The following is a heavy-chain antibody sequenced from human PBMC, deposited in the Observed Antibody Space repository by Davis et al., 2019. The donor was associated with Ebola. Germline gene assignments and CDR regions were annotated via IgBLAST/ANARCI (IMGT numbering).Heavy chain of an antibody. CDR3: ARAADSSGYGMDV. D-gene: IGHD3-22*01. Sequence: GGSLRLSCAASGFTFSSYSMNWVRQAPGKGLEWVSYISSSSSTIYYADSVKGRFTISRDNAKNSLYLQMNSLRAGDTAVYYCARAADSSGYGMDVWGQGTTVTVSS. CDR2: ISSSSSTI. CDR1: GFTFSSYS. V-gene: IGHV3-48*01. J-gene: IGHJ6*02.